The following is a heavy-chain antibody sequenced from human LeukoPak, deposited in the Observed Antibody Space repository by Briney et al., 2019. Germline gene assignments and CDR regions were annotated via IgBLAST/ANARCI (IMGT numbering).Heavy chain of an antibody. CDR1: GFPFSSYW. CDR2: IKQDGSKK. Sequence: GGSLRLSCVASGFPFSSYWMTWVRQAPGKGLEWVANIKQDGSKKSYVDSVKGRFTISRDNAKNSLYLQMNSLRAEDTAIYYCTRVGYIDEGIDYWGQETLVTVSS. D-gene: IGHD5-24*01. V-gene: IGHV3-7*04. J-gene: IGHJ4*02. CDR3: TRVGYIDEGIDY.